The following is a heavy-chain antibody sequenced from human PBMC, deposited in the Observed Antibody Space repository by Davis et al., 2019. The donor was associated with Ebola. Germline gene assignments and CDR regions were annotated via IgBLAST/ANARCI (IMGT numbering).Heavy chain of an antibody. CDR1: GYTFTSYD. Sequence: AASVKVSCKASGYTFTSYDINWMRQATGQGLEWMGWMNPNSGNTGYAQKFQGRVTMTEDTSTDTAYMELYSLRSEDTAVYYCATEYGDYWGQGTLVTVSS. V-gene: IGHV1-8*01. D-gene: IGHD6-6*01. CDR3: ATEYGDY. J-gene: IGHJ4*02. CDR2: MNPNSGNT.